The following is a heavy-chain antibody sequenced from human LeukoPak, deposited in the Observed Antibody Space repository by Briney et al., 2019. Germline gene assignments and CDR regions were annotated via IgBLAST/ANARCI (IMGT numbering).Heavy chain of an antibody. CDR1: GYTFTDYY. J-gene: IGHJ4*02. V-gene: IGHV1-2*02. CDR2: INPNDGDT. CDR3: ARANFLYCSSTTGIFDY. D-gene: IGHD2-2*01. Sequence: GASVKVSCKASGYTFTDYYMHWVRQAPGQGFEWMGWINPNDGDTNYAQKFQGRVTMTRDTSISTAHMEVSRLRSDDTAVYYCARANFLYCSSTTGIFDYCGQGTLVTVSS.